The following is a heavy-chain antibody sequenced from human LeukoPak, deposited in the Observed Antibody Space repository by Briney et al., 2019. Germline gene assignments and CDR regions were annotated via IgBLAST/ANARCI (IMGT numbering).Heavy chain of an antibody. CDR3: ARRVRGGVVLMGAPRTYYFDY. V-gene: IGHV1-8*01. CDR1: GYTFTSYD. CDR2: MNPNSGNT. D-gene: IGHD2-8*01. Sequence: ASVKVSCKASGYTFTSYDINWVRQATGQGLEWMGWMNPNSGNTGYAQKFQGRVTMTRNTSISTAYMELSSLRSEDTAMYYCARRVRGGVVLMGAPRTYYFDYWGQGTLVTVSS. J-gene: IGHJ4*02.